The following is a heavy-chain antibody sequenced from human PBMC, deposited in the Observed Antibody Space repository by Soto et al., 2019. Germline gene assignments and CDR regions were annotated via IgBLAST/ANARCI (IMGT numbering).Heavy chain of an antibody. CDR1: GGSISSYY. CDR2: IYYSGST. J-gene: IGHJ4*02. Sequence: PSETLSLTCTVSGGSISSYYWSWIRQPPGKGLEWIGYIYYSGSTNYNPSLKSRVTMSVDTSKNQFSLKLSSVTAADTAVYYCARGVTGYSSSWYAYWGQGTLVTVSS. CDR3: ARGVTGYSSSWYAY. V-gene: IGHV4-59*12. D-gene: IGHD6-13*01.